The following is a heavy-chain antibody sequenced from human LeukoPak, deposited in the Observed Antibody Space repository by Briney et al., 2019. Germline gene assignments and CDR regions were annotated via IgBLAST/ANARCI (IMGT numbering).Heavy chain of an antibody. CDR1: GYTFINHA. CDR2: INIGNGNT. J-gene: IGHJ4*02. Sequence: EASVKVSCKASGYTFINHAIHWVRQAPGQRLEWMGWINIGNGNTKYSQNFQGRITITRDTSATTAYMDLSSLRSEDTAMYYCARGGSMVYWGQGALVTVSS. D-gene: IGHD2-2*01. V-gene: IGHV1-3*04. CDR3: ARGGSMVY.